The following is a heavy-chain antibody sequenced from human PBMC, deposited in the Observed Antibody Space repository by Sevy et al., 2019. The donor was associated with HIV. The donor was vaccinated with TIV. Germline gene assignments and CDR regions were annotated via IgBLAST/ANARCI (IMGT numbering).Heavy chain of an antibody. CDR1: GFTIDDYA. CDR2: VRSKTYGGTT. D-gene: IGHD2-8*01. V-gene: IGHV3-49*03. Sequence: GGSLRLSCTASGFTIDDYAMSWFRQAPGKGLEWVGFVRSKTYGGTTDYAASVRGRFTISRDDSNGIAYLQMNSLKTEDTALYYCTRDLFYYQPGDYWGPGTLVTVSS. CDR3: TRDLFYYQPGDY. J-gene: IGHJ4*02.